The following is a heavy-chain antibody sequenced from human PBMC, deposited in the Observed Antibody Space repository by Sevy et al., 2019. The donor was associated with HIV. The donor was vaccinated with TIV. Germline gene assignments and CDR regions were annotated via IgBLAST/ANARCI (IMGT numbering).Heavy chain of an antibody. J-gene: IGHJ4*02. CDR1: GYTLTELS. CDR2: FDPEDGET. V-gene: IGHV1-24*01. Sequence: ASVKVSCKVSGYTLTELSMHWVRQAPGKGLEWMGGFDPEDGETIYAQKFQGRVTMTEDTSTDTAYMELSSLRSEDTAVYSCATVPYYGGNSCFEYWGQGTLVTVSS. CDR3: ATVPYYGGNSCFEY. D-gene: IGHD4-17*01.